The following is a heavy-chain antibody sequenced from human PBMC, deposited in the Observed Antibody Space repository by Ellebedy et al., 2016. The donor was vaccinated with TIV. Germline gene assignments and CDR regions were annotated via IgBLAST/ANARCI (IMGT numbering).Heavy chain of an antibody. CDR1: GFTFSAYV. D-gene: IGHD3-16*01. V-gene: IGHV3-23*01. Sequence: GESLKISCATSGFTFSAYVMAWVRQIPGKGLEWVSAMSEYDGRTFYADSVKGRFTISRDNSRDTLFLQMNSLRAEDTAVYCTKRAEGWGFFDYWGQGILVTVSS. CDR3: KRAEGWGFFDY. J-gene: IGHJ4*02. CDR2: MSEYDGRT.